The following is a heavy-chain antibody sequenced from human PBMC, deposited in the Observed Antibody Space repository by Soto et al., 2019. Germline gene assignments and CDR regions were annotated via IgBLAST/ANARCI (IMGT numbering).Heavy chain of an antibody. CDR1: GGSISSGAYS. CDR2: IYHSGNT. D-gene: IGHD3-22*01. CDR3: ARGPYDTSGFYSAFDI. V-gene: IGHV4-30-2*01. Sequence: TLSLTRAVYGGSISSGAYSWSWIRQPPGKGLEWIGYIYHSGNTYYSPSLKSRVTVSVDRSKNQFSLKLSSLTAADTAVFYCARGPYDTSGFYSAFDIWGKGTMV. J-gene: IGHJ3*02.